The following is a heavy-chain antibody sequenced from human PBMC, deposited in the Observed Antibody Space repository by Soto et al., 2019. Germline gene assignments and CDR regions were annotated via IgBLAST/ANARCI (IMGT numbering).Heavy chain of an antibody. J-gene: IGHJ6*02. D-gene: IGHD5-18*01. CDR1: GASTDILY. Sequence: SETLSLTCTVSGASTDILYWSWVRQPPGKGLEWIGSIYYSGSTYYNPSLKSRVTISVDTSKNQFSLKLSSVTAADTAVYYCACIFSGGYGYGFYYYGMDVWGQGTTVTVSS. V-gene: IGHV4-59*05. CDR2: IYYSGST. CDR3: ACIFSGGYGYGFYYYGMDV.